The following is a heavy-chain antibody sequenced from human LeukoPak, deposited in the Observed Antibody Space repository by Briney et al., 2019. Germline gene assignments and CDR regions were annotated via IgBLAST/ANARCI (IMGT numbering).Heavy chain of an antibody. J-gene: IGHJ6*02. CDR3: ARGEDPCSSTSCYDYYYYGMDV. Sequence: GASVKVSCKASGYTFTSYGISWVRQAPGQGLERMGWINPNSGGTNYAQKFQGRVTMTRDTSISTAYTELSRLRSDDTAVYYCARGEDPCSSTSCYDYYYYGMDVWGQGTTVTVSS. D-gene: IGHD2-2*01. V-gene: IGHV1-2*02. CDR1: GYTFTSYG. CDR2: INPNSGGT.